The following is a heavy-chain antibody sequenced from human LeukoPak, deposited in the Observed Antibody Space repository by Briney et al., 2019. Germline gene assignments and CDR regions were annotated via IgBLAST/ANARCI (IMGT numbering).Heavy chain of an antibody. CDR1: GFTIDRYW. J-gene: IGHJ4*02. D-gene: IGHD1-26*01. V-gene: IGHV3-74*01. Sequence: PGGSLRLSCSASGFTIDRYWMHWVRQTPGKRLVWVSRINQDGRYITYADFVQGRFTISRDTAKNTLFLQMNSLRAEDTAVYYCARESTVGGALQDWGQGALVTVSS. CDR3: ARESTVGGALQD. CDR2: INQDGRYI.